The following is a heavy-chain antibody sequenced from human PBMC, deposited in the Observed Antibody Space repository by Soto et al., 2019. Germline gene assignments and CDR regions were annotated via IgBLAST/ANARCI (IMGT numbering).Heavy chain of an antibody. CDR3: ARVSLEWLFLSYYYYYMDV. J-gene: IGHJ6*03. CDR1: GYTFTSYD. Sequence: ASVKVSCKASGYTFTSYDINWVRQATGQGLEWMGWMNPNSGNTGYAQKFQGRVTMTRNTSISTAYMELSSLRSEDTAVYYCARVSLEWLFLSYYYYYMDVWGKGTTVTVS. D-gene: IGHD3-3*01. V-gene: IGHV1-8*01. CDR2: MNPNSGNT.